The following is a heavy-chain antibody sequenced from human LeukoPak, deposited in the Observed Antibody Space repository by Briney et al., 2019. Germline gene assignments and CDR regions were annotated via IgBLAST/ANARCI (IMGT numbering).Heavy chain of an antibody. J-gene: IGHJ3*02. CDR2: INHSGST. D-gene: IGHD6-19*01. CDR1: GGSFSGYY. Sequence: PSETLSLTCAVYGGSFSGYYWSWVRQPPGKGLEWIGEINHSGSTNYNPSLKRRVTISVDTSKNQFSLKLSSVTAADTAVYYCARGRNSSGWHDAFDIWGQGTLVTVSS. V-gene: IGHV4-34*01. CDR3: ARGRNSSGWHDAFDI.